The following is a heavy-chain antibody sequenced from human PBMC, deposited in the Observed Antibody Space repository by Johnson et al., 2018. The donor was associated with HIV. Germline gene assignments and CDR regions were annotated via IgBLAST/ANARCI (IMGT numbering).Heavy chain of an antibody. D-gene: IGHD4-17*01. Sequence: VQLVESGGGLVQPGGSLRLSCVASGFTVSSNYMSWVRQAPGKGLEWVSVLYSGGSTYYADSVKGRFTISRDNSKNTLYLQMNSLGSEETAVYYCETLGGKVTTRAIAQPHDAFDIWGQGTMVTVSS. V-gene: IGHV3-66*01. CDR3: ETLGGKVTTRAIAQPHDAFDI. CDR1: GFTVSSNY. J-gene: IGHJ3*02. CDR2: LYSGGST.